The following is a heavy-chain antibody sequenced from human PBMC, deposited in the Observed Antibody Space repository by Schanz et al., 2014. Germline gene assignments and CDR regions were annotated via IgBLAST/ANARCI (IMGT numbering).Heavy chain of an antibody. Sequence: QVQLVQSGGEVKKPGASVKVSCKASGYTFRHYGISWLRQAPGQGLEWMGYISGYNGNTTYAPKVQDRVTMTTDTSTSTAYMELRRLRSADTAVYYCARGWGYDALTGYVFWGQGTLVTVSS. J-gene: IGHJ4*02. CDR2: ISGYNGNT. CDR3: ARGWGYDALTGYVF. D-gene: IGHD3-9*01. V-gene: IGHV1-18*04. CDR1: GYTFRHYG.